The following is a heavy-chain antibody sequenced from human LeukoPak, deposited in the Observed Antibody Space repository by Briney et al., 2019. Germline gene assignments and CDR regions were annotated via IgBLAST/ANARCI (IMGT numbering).Heavy chain of an antibody. V-gene: IGHV3-7*01. D-gene: IGHD3-16*02. CDR2: IKQDGSEK. CDR3: ARGTAGGVINWGIDY. J-gene: IGHJ4*02. CDR1: GFTFSRHC. Sequence: GGSLRLSCAASGFTFSRHCMNWLRQAPGKGLEWVANIKQDGSEKYYVDSVKGRFTISRDNAKNSLYLQMNSLRAEDTAVYYWARGTAGGVINWGIDYWGQGTLVTVSS.